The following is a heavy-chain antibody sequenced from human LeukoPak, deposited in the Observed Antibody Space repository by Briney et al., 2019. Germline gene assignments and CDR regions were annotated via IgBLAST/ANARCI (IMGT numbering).Heavy chain of an antibody. D-gene: IGHD6-25*01. V-gene: IGHV4-4*02. J-gene: IGHJ4*02. CDR1: EGTFSSTNR. Sequence: PSETLSLTCAASEGTFSSTNRRSVIRQPPGKGQWGIGVGHLDGRTNFNPSLKGRLTISRDLSENPVSLKLTSVTAADTAVYYCAREGGFYRPLDYWGQRPLVTVSS. CDR3: AREGGFYRPLDY. CDR2: GHLDGRT.